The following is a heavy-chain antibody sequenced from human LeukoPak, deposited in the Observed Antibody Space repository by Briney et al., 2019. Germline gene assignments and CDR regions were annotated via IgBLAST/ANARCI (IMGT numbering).Heavy chain of an antibody. D-gene: IGHD3-16*01. Sequence: SETLSLTCTVSGGSISSSSYYWGWIRQPPGKGLEWIGSIYYSGSTYYNPSLKSRVTISVDTSKNQFSLKLSSVTAADTAVYYCARVESWGRDFDHWGQGTLVTVSS. CDR1: GGSISSSSYY. CDR3: ARVESWGRDFDH. J-gene: IGHJ4*02. V-gene: IGHV4-39*07. CDR2: IYYSGST.